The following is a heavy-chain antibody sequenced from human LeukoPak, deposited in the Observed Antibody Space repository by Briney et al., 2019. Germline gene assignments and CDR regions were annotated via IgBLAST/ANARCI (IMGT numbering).Heavy chain of an antibody. CDR2: ISGSGGNT. CDR1: GFTFSSYA. V-gene: IGHV3-23*01. J-gene: IGHJ6*03. Sequence: PGGSLRLSCAASGFTFSSYAMSWVRQAPGKGLEWVSAISGSGGNTYYADSVKGRFTISRDNSKNTLYLQMNSLRAEDTALYYCAKGIDKYYYYYMDVWGKGTTVTVSS. CDR3: AKGIDKYYYYYMDV.